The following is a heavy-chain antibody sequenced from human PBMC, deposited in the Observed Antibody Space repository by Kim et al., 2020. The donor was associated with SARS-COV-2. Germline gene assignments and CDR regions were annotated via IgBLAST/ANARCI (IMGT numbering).Heavy chain of an antibody. J-gene: IGHJ6*02. Sequence: GGSLRLSCAASGFTFSSYAMSWVRQAPGKGLELVSAISGSGGSTYYADSVKGRFTISRDNSKNTLYLQMNSLRAEDTAVYYCARFGQDYYGSGRRKAYYYGMDVWGQGTTVTVSS. CDR1: GFTFSSYA. CDR2: ISGSGGST. CDR3: ARFGQDYYGSGRRKAYYYGMDV. D-gene: IGHD3-10*01. V-gene: IGHV3-23*01.